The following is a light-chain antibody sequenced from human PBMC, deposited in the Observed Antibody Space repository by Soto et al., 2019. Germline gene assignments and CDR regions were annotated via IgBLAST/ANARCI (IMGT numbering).Light chain of an antibody. CDR1: SSDVGGSNY. CDR2: EVT. J-gene: IGLJ2*01. Sequence: QSALTQPPSASGSPGQSVTISCTGTSSDVGGSNYVSWYQQHPGKAPKLMLYEVTKRPSGVPDRFSGSKSGNTASLTVSGLQAEDEADYYCSSYAGSNNLVFGGGTQLTVL. V-gene: IGLV2-8*01. CDR3: SSYAGSNNLV.